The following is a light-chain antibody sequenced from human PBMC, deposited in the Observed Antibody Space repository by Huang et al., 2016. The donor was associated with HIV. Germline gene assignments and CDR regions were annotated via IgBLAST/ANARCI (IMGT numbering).Light chain of an antibody. J-gene: IGKJ4*01. CDR3: QQRGNWPLT. V-gene: IGKV3-11*01. CDR1: QSVSNY. CDR2: DAS. Sequence: DIVLTQSPATLSLSPGERATLSCGASQSVSNYLAWYQQKRGQAPRLLIYDASNRAPGVPARFSGSGSGTDFTLIISSLEPEDFAVYYCQQRGNWPLTFGGGTKVEIK.